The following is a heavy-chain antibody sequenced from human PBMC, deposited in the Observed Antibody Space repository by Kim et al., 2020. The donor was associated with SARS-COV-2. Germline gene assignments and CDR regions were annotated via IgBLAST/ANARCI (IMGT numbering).Heavy chain of an antibody. Sequence: SETLSLSCSVSGVSINNFYWSWIRQPPGKGLEWIGYIFDNGRTNYNPSLKTRVTISTDTSKTQFSLKVTSVSAADTAFYYCARGQEMLDFWGQGTLVTVSS. CDR1: GVSINNFY. CDR2: IFDNGRT. V-gene: IGHV4-59*01. J-gene: IGHJ4*02. CDR3: ARGQEMLDF.